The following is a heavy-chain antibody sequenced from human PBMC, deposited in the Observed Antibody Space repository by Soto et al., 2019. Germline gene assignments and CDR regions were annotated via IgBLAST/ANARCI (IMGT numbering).Heavy chain of an antibody. V-gene: IGHV3-30-3*01. Sequence: QVQLVESGGGVVQPGRSLRLSCAASGFTFSSYAMHWVRQAPGKGLEWVAVISYDGSNKYYADSVKGRFTISRDNSKNTLYLQMNSLRAEDTAVYYCARGRPAALWGQGTLVTVSS. CDR1: GFTFSSYA. CDR2: ISYDGSNK. D-gene: IGHD2-2*01. CDR3: ARGRPAAL. J-gene: IGHJ4*02.